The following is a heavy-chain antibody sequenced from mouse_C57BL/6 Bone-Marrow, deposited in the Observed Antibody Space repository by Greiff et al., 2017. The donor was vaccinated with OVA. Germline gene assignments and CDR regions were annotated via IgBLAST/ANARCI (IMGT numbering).Heavy chain of an antibody. CDR3: ASSIYDGYYDWYFDV. J-gene: IGHJ1*03. D-gene: IGHD2-3*01. V-gene: IGHV7-3*01. CDR1: GFTFTDYY. CDR2: IRNKANGYTT. Sequence: DVMLVESGGGLVQPGGSLSLSCAASGFTFTDYYMSWVRQPPGKALEWLGFIRNKANGYTTEYSASVKGRFTISRDNSQSILYLQMNALRAEDSATYYCASSIYDGYYDWYFDVWGTGTTVTVSS.